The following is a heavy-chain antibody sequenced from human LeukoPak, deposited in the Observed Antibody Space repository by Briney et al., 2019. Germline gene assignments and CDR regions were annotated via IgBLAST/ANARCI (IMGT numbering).Heavy chain of an antibody. D-gene: IGHD2-8*01. CDR3: ARHLEYCPNGVCYSGQVYYYMDV. V-gene: IGHV5-51*01. J-gene: IGHJ6*03. CDR2: IYPGDSDT. Sequence: GESLKISCQGSGYRFSTYWIGWVRQMPGKGLEWMGIIYPGDSDTRFNPSFEGQVSISADESNSTASLQWSSLRASDTAIYYCARHLEYCPNGVCYSGQVYYYMDVCGKGTTVTVSS. CDR1: GYRFSTYW.